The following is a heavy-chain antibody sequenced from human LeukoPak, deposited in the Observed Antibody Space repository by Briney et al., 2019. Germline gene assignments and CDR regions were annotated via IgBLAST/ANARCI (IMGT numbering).Heavy chain of an antibody. D-gene: IGHD3-16*01. V-gene: IGHV3-33*01. CDR1: GFPFSSYG. Sequence: PGGSLRLSCAASGFPFSSYGMHWVRQAPGKGLEWVAVIWYDGSDKYYAASVKGRFTISRDNSKNTLYLQMNSLRAEDTAVYYCARALYDYVWGSSLWGQGTLVTVSS. J-gene: IGHJ4*02. CDR3: ARALYDYVWGSSL. CDR2: IWYDGSDK.